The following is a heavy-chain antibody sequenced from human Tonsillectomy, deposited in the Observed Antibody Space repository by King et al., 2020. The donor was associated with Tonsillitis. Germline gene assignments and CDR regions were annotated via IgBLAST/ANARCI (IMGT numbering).Heavy chain of an antibody. J-gene: IGHJ6*02. V-gene: IGHV3-30*02. CDR3: ARDEGDYGGKYYHYYNLDV. Sequence: QVQLVESGGGVVQPGGSLRLSCAASGFTFNSYGMHWVRQAPGKGLEWVAFIRYDGSNKYYADSVKGRFTISRDNSKNTLYLQMNSLRAEDTAVYYCARDEGDYGGKYYHYYNLDVWGQGTTVTVSS. CDR1: GFTFNSYG. CDR2: IRYDGSNK. D-gene: IGHD4-23*01.